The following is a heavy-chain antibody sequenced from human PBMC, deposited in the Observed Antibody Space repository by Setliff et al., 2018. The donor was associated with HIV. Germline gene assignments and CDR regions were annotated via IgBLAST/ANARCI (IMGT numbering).Heavy chain of an antibody. J-gene: IGHJ3*02. CDR2: IKQDGSEK. CDR1: GFTFSNYW. D-gene: IGHD3-3*01. V-gene: IGHV3-7*01. CDR3: ARVDLQFLEWPRGDAFDI. Sequence: PGGSLRLSCAASGFTFSNYWMSWVRQAPGKGLEWVASIKQDGSEKYYVDSVKGRFTISRDNAKKSMYLQMNSLRAEDTAVYYCARVDLQFLEWPRGDAFDIWGQGTMVTVSS.